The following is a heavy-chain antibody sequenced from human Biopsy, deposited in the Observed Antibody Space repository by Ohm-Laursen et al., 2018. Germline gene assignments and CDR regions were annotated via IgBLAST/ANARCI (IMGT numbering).Heavy chain of an antibody. CDR1: GGTFSDYA. J-gene: IGHJ4*02. CDR2: IIPLFGTT. CDR3: AGDTKWLASGPIDY. Sequence: SVKVSCKTSGGTFSDYAISWLRQAPGQGLEWMGGIIPLFGTTNYAQKFQVRVTITADKSTGTAYMDLSSLRSEDTAVYYCAGDTKWLASGPIDYWGQGALVTVSS. V-gene: IGHV1-69*06. D-gene: IGHD3-22*01.